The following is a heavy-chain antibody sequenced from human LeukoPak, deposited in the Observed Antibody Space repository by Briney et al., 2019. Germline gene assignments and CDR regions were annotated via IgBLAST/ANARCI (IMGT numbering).Heavy chain of an antibody. J-gene: IGHJ4*02. V-gene: IGHV1-2*02. CDR2: INPNSGGT. Sequence: ASVKVSCKTSGYTFTGYYMHWVRQAPGQGLEWMGWINPNSGGTNYAQKFQGRVTITRDTSISTAYMDLSRLRSDDTAVYYCARVRYYDSSDYDYWGQGTLVTVSS. D-gene: IGHD3-22*01. CDR3: ARVRYYDSSDYDY. CDR1: GYTFTGYY.